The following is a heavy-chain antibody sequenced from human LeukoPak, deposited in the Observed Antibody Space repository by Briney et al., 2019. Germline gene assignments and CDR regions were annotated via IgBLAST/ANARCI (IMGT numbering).Heavy chain of an antibody. J-gene: IGHJ4*02. CDR3: ARAPGSDVLRYFDWLLRGRVFDY. CDR2: IYSSGST. V-gene: IGHV4-59*01. D-gene: IGHD3-9*01. Sequence: SETLSLTCTVSGGSISSYYWSWIRQPPGKGLEWIGYIYSSGSTNYNPSLKSRVTMSVDTSKNQFSLKLSSVTAADTAVYYCARAPGSDVLRYFDWLLRGRVFDYWGQGTLVTVSS. CDR1: GGSISSYY.